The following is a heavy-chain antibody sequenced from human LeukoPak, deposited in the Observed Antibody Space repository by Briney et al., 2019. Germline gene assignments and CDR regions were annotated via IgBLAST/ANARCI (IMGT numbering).Heavy chain of an antibody. CDR2: IKQDGSEK. Sequence: GGSLRLSCAASRFTFSSYWMSWVRQAPGKGLEWVAKIKQDGSEKYYVDSVKGRFTISRDNAKNSLYLQMNSLRAEDTAVYYCARGTGYYVFDYWGQGTLVTVSS. D-gene: IGHD3-10*02. V-gene: IGHV3-7*01. J-gene: IGHJ4*02. CDR1: RFTFSSYW. CDR3: ARGTGYYVFDY.